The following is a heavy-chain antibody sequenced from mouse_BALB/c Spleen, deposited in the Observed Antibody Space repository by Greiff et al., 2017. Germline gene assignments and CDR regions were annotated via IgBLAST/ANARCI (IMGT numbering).Heavy chain of an antibody. J-gene: IGHJ3*01. CDR1: GFTFSDYY. Sequence: EVNLVESGGGLVKPGGSLKLSCAASGFTFSDYYMYWVRQTPEKRLEWVATISDGGSYTYYPDSVKGRFTISRDNAKNNLYLQMSSLKSEDTAMYYCADSGFAYWGQGTLVTVSA. D-gene: IGHD3-1*01. CDR2: ISDGGSYT. V-gene: IGHV5-4*02. CDR3: ADSGFAY.